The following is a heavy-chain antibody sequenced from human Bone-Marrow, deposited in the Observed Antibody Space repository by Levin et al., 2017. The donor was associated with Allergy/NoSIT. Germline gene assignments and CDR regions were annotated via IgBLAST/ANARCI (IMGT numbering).Heavy chain of an antibody. CDR3: ARDDYFDGSGFSLLDL. J-gene: IGHJ1*01. CDR2: R. Sequence: RDYTDSVKGRFTISRDNSKDTLYLEMNSLKPEDTALYYCARDDYFDGSGFSLLDLWGQGTLVTVSS. V-gene: IGHV3-30*10. D-gene: IGHD3-22*01.